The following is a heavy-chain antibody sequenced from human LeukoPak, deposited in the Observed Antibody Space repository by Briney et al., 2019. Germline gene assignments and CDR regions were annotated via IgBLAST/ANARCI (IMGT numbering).Heavy chain of an antibody. V-gene: IGHV1-69*01. CDR2: IILMFGTV. D-gene: IGHD3-10*01. Sequence: VKVSCKASGGTFSSYAISWVRQAPGQGLEWMGGIILMFGTVNYAQKFQGRVTITADESTSTAYMELSSLRSEDTAVYYCARALTYGSGPYYFDYWGQGTLVTVSS. CDR3: ARALTYGSGPYYFDY. CDR1: GGTFSSYA. J-gene: IGHJ4*02.